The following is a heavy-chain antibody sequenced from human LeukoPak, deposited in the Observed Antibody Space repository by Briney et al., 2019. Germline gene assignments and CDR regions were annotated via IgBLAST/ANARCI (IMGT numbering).Heavy chain of an antibody. CDR3: ARDVGITARTEYFQH. CDR1: GFTFSSYS. Sequence: GGSLRLSCAASGFTFSSYSMNWVRQAPGKGLEWVSSISSSSSYIYYADSVKGRFTISRDNAKNSLYLQMNSLRDEDTAVYYCARDVGITARTEYFQHWGQGTLVTVSS. V-gene: IGHV3-21*01. CDR2: ISSSSSYI. D-gene: IGHD6-6*01. J-gene: IGHJ1*01.